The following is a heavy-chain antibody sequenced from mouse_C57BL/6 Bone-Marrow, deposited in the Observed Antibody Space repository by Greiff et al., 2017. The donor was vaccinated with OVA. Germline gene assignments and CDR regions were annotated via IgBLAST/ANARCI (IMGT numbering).Heavy chain of an antibody. D-gene: IGHD1-1*01. CDR2: INPNNGGT. CDR3: ARGGYGSSFYYAMDY. J-gene: IGHJ4*01. CDR1: GYTFTDYN. V-gene: IGHV1-18*01. Sequence: EVQLQQSGPELVKPGASVKIPCKASGYTFTDYNMDWVKQSHGKSLEWIGDINPNNGGTIYNQKFKGKATLTVDKSYSTAYMELRSLTSEDTAVYYCARGGYGSSFYYAMDYWGQGTSVTVSS.